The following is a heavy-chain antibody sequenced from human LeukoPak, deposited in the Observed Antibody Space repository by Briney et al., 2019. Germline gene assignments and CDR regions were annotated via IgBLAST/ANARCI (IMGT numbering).Heavy chain of an antibody. CDR2: INHSGRT. Sequence: PSETLSLTCAVYGGSLSGYYWTWIRQPPGRGLEWIGEINHSGRTTYKPSLKSRVTISVDSSKNQFSLEVSSVTAADTAVYYCARWYGPGPRDYWGQGTLVTVSS. J-gene: IGHJ4*02. D-gene: IGHD3-10*01. CDR3: ARWYGPGPRDY. V-gene: IGHV4-34*01. CDR1: GGSLSGYY.